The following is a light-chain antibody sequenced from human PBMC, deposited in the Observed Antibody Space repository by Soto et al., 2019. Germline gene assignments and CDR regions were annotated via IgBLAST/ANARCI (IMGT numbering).Light chain of an antibody. CDR2: AAS. J-gene: IGKJ4*01. V-gene: IGKV1-9*01. CDR3: QQLRSYPLT. Sequence: DIQMTQSPSSLSASVGDRVTITCRASQGISSYLAWYQQKPGKAPKLLIYAASTLQSGVPSRFSGSGSGTEFTLTISSLQPEDSATYYYQQLRSYPLTFGGGTKVDIK. CDR1: QGISSY.